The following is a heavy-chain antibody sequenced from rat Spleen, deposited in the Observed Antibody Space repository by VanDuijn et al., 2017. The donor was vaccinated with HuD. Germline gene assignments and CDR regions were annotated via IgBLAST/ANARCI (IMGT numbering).Heavy chain of an antibody. V-gene: IGHV5-58*01. Sequence: EVQLVESGGGLVQPGRSLKLSCVASGFTFNNYWMYWVRQAPGKGLEWVSSISPSGGSTYYRDSVKGRFTISRDNAENTVYLQMNSLRSEDTATYYCAVSGYGYWGQGVMVTVSS. CDR3: AVSGYGY. CDR1: GFTFNNYW. CDR2: ISPSGGST. J-gene: IGHJ2*01. D-gene: IGHD4-3*01.